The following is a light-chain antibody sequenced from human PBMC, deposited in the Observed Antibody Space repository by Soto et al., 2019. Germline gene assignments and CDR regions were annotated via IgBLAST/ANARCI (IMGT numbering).Light chain of an antibody. CDR3: QQYYTCT. CDR2: GAS. Sequence: DIQMTQSPSTLSASVGDRVTITCRASQSISSWLAWYQQKPGKAPKLLIYGASSLESGVPSRFSGSGSGTEFTLTISSLQPDDFATYYCQQYYTCTFGQGTKVDIK. J-gene: IGKJ1*01. CDR1: QSISSW. V-gene: IGKV1-5*01.